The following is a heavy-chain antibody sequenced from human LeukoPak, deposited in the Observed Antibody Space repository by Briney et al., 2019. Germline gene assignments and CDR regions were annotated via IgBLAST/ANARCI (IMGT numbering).Heavy chain of an antibody. CDR2: IYPGDSDT. J-gene: IGHJ2*01. V-gene: IGHV5-51*01. Sequence: GESLKISCKGSGYSFTSFWIGWVRQMPGKGLEWMGIIYPGDSDTRYSPSFQGQVTISADKSISTAYLQWSSLKASDTAMYYCARTSSGHYWYFDLWGRGTLVTVSS. CDR1: GYSFTSFW. D-gene: IGHD3-22*01. CDR3: ARTSSGHYWYFDL.